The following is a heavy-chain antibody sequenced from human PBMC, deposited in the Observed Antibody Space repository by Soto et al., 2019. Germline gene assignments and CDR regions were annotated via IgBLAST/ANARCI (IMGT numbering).Heavy chain of an antibody. CDR1: GDSVSSNTAA. CDR2: TYYRSNWRH. Sequence: SQTLSLTCAISGDSVSSNTAAWNWIRSSPSRGLEWLGRTYYRSNWRHDYAVSVKSRITVNPDTSKNHFSLQLNSVTPDDTAVYYCGRGVAGSVFDLWGQGTLVTVSS. CDR3: GRGVAGSVFDL. V-gene: IGHV6-1*01. D-gene: IGHD6-19*01. J-gene: IGHJ4*02.